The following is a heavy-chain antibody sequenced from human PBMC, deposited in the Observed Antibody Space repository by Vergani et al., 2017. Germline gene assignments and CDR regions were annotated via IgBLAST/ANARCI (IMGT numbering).Heavy chain of an antibody. D-gene: IGHD7-27*01. CDR3: AKDKFHWGLYYYYMDV. V-gene: IGHV4-31*03. J-gene: IGHJ6*03. CDR1: GGSISSGGYY. Sequence: QVQLQESGPGLVKPSQTLSLTCTVSGGSISSGGYYWSWIRQHPGKGLEWIGYIYYSGSTYYNPSLKSRVTISVDTSKNQFSLKLSSVTAADTAVYYCAKDKFHWGLYYYYMDVWGKGTTVTVSS. CDR2: IYYSGST.